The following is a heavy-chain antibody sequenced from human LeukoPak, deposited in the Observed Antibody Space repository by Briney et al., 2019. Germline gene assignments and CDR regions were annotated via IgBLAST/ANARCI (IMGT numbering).Heavy chain of an antibody. Sequence: SQTLSLTCAISGDSVYSNSAAWNWIRQSPSRGLEWLGRTYYRSKWDNDYAVSVKSRITINPDTSKNQFSLKLTSVTAADTAVYYCARVVGISGSGSWFDPWGQGTLVTVSS. CDR1: GDSVYSNSAA. V-gene: IGHV6-1*01. CDR2: TYYRSKWDN. D-gene: IGHD3-10*01. CDR3: ARVVGISGSGSWFDP. J-gene: IGHJ5*02.